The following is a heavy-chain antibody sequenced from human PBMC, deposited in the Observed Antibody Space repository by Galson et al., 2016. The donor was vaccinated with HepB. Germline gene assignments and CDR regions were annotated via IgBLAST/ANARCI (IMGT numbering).Heavy chain of an antibody. V-gene: IGHV1-2*02. CDR2: INPNSGDT. J-gene: IGHJ6*02. CDR1: GYSFTGHY. Sequence: SVKVSCKASGYSFTGHYMHWVRQAPGQGLEWMGWINPNSGDTHYAQKFQGRVTMTRDTSMRSVYMDLSGLKSDDTAVYYCARAFDILTGPIYFYYGMDVWGPGTTVTVSS. D-gene: IGHD3-9*01. CDR3: ARAFDILTGPIYFYYGMDV.